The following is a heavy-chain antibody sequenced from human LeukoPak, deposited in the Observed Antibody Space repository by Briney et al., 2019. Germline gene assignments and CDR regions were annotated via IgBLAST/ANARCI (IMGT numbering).Heavy chain of an antibody. Sequence: SETLSLTCTVSGGSISSYYWGWIRQPPGKGLEWIGSIYYSGSTYYNPSLKSRVTISVDTSKNQFSLKLSSVTAADTAVYYCAGDYYYYYYMDVWGKGTTVIVSS. V-gene: IGHV4-39*07. CDR2: IYYSGST. J-gene: IGHJ6*03. D-gene: IGHD4-17*01. CDR1: GGSISSYY. CDR3: AGDYYYYYYMDV.